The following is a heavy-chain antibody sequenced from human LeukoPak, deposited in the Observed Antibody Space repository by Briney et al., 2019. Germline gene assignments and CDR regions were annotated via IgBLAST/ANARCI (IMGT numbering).Heavy chain of an antibody. V-gene: IGHV4-31*03. Sequence: PSQTLSLTCTVSGGSISSGGYYWSWIRQHPGKGLEWIGYIYYSGSTYYNPSLKSRVTISVDTSKNQFSLKLSSVTAADTAVYYCARGMVRGVMRYYYYGMDVWGQGTTVTVSS. D-gene: IGHD3-10*01. CDR2: IYYSGST. CDR3: ARGMVRGVMRYYYYGMDV. J-gene: IGHJ6*02. CDR1: GGSISSGGYY.